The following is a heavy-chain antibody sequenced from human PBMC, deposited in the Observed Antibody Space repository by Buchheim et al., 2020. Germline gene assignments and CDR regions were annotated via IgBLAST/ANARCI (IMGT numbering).Heavy chain of an antibody. Sequence: EVQLVESGGGLVQPGGSLRLSCAASGFTFSSYEMNWVRQAPGKGLEWVSYISSSGSTIYYADSVKGRFTLSRDNAKNSLYLQMNSLRAEDTAVYYCARVSGSGSYGYYYYGMDVWGQGTT. CDR1: GFTFSSYE. J-gene: IGHJ6*02. CDR3: ARVSGSGSYGYYYYGMDV. V-gene: IGHV3-48*03. CDR2: ISSSGSTI. D-gene: IGHD3-10*01.